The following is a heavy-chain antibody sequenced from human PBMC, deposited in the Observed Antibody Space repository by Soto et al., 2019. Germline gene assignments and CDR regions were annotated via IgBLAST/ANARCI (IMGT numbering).Heavy chain of an antibody. CDR1: GYTFTGYY. D-gene: IGHD5-18*01. Sequence: GDSVKVSCKASGYTFTGYYMHWVRQAPGQGLEGMGWINPNSGGTNYAQKFQGWVTMTRDTSISTAYMELSRLRSDDTAVYYCAIDPSYGTPAHNHYYYYGMDVWGPG. V-gene: IGHV1-2*04. CDR2: INPNSGGT. CDR3: AIDPSYGTPAHNHYYYYGMDV. J-gene: IGHJ6*02.